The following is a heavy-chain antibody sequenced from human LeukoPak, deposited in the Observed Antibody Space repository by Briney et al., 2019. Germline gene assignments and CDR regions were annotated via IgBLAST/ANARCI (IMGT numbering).Heavy chain of an antibody. Sequence: PGGSLRLSCATSGFNFNDAWMNWVRQAPGKGLEWLGRIKSISYGGTIDYAAPVKGRFTISRDDSKNTLYLQMDSLGTEDTAIYYCTRTWPGNTCFNFWGQGTLVTVSS. CDR3: TRTWPGNTCFNF. CDR1: GFNFNDAW. V-gene: IGHV3-15*01. CDR2: IKSISYGGTI. D-gene: IGHD1-7*01. J-gene: IGHJ4*02.